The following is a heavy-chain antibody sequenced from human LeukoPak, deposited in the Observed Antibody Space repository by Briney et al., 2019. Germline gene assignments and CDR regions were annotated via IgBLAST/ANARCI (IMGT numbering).Heavy chain of an antibody. CDR3: AREVVGATRSFDY. Sequence: ASVKVSCKASGYTFTSYYMHWVRQAPGQGLEWMGIINPSGGSTSYAQKFQGRVTITADESTSTAYMELSSLRSEDTAVYYCAREVVGATRSFDYWGQGTLVTVSS. D-gene: IGHD1-26*01. CDR1: GYTFTSYY. V-gene: IGHV1-46*01. J-gene: IGHJ4*02. CDR2: INPSGGST.